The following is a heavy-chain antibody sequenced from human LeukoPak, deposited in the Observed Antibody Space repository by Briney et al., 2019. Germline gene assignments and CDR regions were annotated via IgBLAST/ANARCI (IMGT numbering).Heavy chain of an antibody. J-gene: IGHJ5*02. D-gene: IGHD5-18*01. CDR1: GGSISNSHSY. CDR2: IYYSGST. Sequence: SETLSLTCTVSGGSISNSHSYWAWIRQPPGKGLEWIGTIYYSGSTYYNPSLKSRVTILVDTSNNNFSLKLSSVTAADTAVYYCARKSYSYGYRYNWFDPWGQGTLVTVSS. CDR3: ARKSYSYGYRYNWFDP. V-gene: IGHV4-39*02.